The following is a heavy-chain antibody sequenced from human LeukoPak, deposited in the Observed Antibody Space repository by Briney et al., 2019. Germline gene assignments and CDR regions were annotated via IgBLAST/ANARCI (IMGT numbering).Heavy chain of an antibody. Sequence: ASVKVSSKASGYTFTSYGTSWVRPAPGQGVEWMGWISANNGDTNYAQKLQGRVTMTTDASTSTAYMELRSLRSDDTAVHYCARDPGGSGWYVGYYYYYGMDVWGQGTTVTVSS. CDR2: ISANNGDT. CDR3: ARDPGGSGWYVGYYYYYGMDV. V-gene: IGHV1-18*01. CDR1: GYTFTSYG. D-gene: IGHD6-19*01. J-gene: IGHJ6*02.